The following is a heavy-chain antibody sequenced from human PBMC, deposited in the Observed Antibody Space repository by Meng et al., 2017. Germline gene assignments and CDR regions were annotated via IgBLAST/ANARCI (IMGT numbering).Heavy chain of an antibody. V-gene: IGHV3-30*04. CDR3: ARVANIAVVVAATGLDY. J-gene: IGHJ4*02. CDR2: ISYDGSNK. CDR1: GFTFSSYA. D-gene: IGHD2-15*01. Sequence: GESLKISCAASGFTFSSYAMHWVRQAPGKGLEWVAVISYDGSNKYYADSVKGRFTISRDNSKNTLYLQMNSLRAEDTAVYYCARVANIAVVVAATGLDYWGQGTLVTVSS.